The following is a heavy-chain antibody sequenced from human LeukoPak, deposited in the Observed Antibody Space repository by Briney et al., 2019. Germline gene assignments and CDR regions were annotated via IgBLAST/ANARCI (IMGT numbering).Heavy chain of an antibody. CDR1: GFTFSNYG. V-gene: IGHV3-7*01. CDR2: IKQDGSEI. CDR3: ARDVY. Sequence: GGSLRLSCAASGFTFSNYGMHWVRQAPGKGPEWVANIKQDGSEIYYVDSVKGRFTISRDNAKNSLYLEMDSLRAEDTAVYYCARDVYWGQGTLVTVSS. J-gene: IGHJ4*02.